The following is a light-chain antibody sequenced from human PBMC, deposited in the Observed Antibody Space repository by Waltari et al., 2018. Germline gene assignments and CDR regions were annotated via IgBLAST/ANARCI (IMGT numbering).Light chain of an antibody. CDR3: QQYGSSPVT. CDR2: GAS. CDR1: QSVSSSY. V-gene: IGKV3-20*01. Sequence: EIVLTQSPGTLSLSPGERATLSCRASQSVSSSYLAWYQQKPGQAPRLLIYGASSSATGIPDRFSGSGSGTDFTLTISRLEPEDFAVYYCQQYGSSPVTFGQGTKLEIK. J-gene: IGKJ2*01.